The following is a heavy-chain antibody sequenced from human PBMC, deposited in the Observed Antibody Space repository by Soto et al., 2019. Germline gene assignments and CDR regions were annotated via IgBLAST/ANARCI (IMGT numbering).Heavy chain of an antibody. D-gene: IGHD3-16*02. CDR3: TRHLSDY. V-gene: IGHV3-73*01. Sequence: EVQVVESGGGLVQPGGSLKLSCAASGFTFSASAMHWVRQASGKGLEWVSRIRSKANSYATAYAASVKGRFTISRDDSKNTAYLHMNSLKTEDTAVYYCTRHLSDYWGQGTLVTVSS. CDR1: GFTFSASA. J-gene: IGHJ4*02. CDR2: IRSKANSYAT.